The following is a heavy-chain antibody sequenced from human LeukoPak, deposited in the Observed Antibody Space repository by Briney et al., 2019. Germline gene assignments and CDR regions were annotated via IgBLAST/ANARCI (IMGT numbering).Heavy chain of an antibody. V-gene: IGHV3-48*01. CDR2: IGTTSGAI. CDR1: GFTFNAFG. J-gene: IGHJ4*02. D-gene: IGHD2-21*02. Sequence: PGGSLRLSCAASGFTFNAFGMNWVRQAPGKGLEWVSYIGTTSGAIYYADSVKGRFTISRDSAKNSLYLQMNSLRAEDTAVCYCARFRAWGDKAFDYWGQGTLVTVSS. CDR3: ARFRAWGDKAFDY.